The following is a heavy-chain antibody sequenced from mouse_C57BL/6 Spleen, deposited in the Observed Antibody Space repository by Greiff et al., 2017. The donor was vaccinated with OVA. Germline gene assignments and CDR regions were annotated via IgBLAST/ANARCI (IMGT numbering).Heavy chain of an antibody. CDR1: GFTFSSYA. CDR3: ARVEYAMGY. Sequence: EVMLVESGGGLVKPGGSLKLSCAASGFTFSSYAMSWVRQTPEKRLEWVATISDGGSYTYYPDNVKGRFTISRDNAKNNLYLQMSQLKSEDTAKYDCARVEYAMGYWGQGTSVTVAA. V-gene: IGHV5-4*03. CDR2: ISDGGSYT. J-gene: IGHJ4*01.